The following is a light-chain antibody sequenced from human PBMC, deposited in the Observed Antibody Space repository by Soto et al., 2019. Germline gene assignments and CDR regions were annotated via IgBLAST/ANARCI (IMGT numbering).Light chain of an antibody. CDR3: LQDYNYPRT. CDR2: AAS. CDR1: QGIRND. Sequence: AIPMTQSPSSLSASVGDRVTITWRASQGIRNDLGWYQQKPGKAPKLLIYAASSLQIGVPSRFSGSGSGTDFTLTISSLQPEDFATYYCLQDYNYPRTFGQGTKVDIK. J-gene: IGKJ1*01. V-gene: IGKV1-6*01.